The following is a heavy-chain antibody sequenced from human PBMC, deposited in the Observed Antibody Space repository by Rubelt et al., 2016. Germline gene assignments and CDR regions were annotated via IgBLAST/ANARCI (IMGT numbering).Heavy chain of an antibody. Sequence: QVQLVQSGAEVKKPGSSVKVSCKASGYTFTSYAMHWVRQAPGQRLEWMGWINAGNGNTKYSQKFQGRGTITRDTSGSTAYMELSSLRNEDTAVYYCARKGYGYGMDVWGQGTTVTVSS. D-gene: IGHD3-16*01. CDR1: GYTFTSYA. J-gene: IGHJ6*02. CDR2: INAGNGNT. CDR3: ARKGYGYGMDV. V-gene: IGHV1-3*01.